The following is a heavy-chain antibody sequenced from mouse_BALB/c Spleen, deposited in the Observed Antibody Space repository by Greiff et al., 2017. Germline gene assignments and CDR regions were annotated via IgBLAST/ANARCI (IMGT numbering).Heavy chain of an antibody. Sequence: EVKLMESGGGLVQPGGSRKLSCAASGFTFSSFGMHWVRQAPEKGLEWVAYISSGSSTIYYADTVKGRFTISRDNPKNTLFLQMTSLRSEDTAMYYCARYGLYAMDYWGQGTSVTVSS. D-gene: IGHD1-1*02. CDR2: ISSGSSTI. J-gene: IGHJ4*01. CDR3: ARYGLYAMDY. V-gene: IGHV5-17*02. CDR1: GFTFSSFG.